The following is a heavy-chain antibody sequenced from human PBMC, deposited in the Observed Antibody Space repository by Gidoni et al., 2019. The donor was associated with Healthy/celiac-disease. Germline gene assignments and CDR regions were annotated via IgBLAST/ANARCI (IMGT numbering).Heavy chain of an antibody. CDR2: ISGSGGST. Sequence: EVQLLESGGGLVQPGGSLRLSCAASGFTFSGYAMSWVRQAPGKGLEWVSAISGSGGSTYYADSVKGRFTISRDNSKNTLYLQMNSLRAEDTAVYYCAKEVGGGQPDYYYYYGMDVWGQGTTVTVSS. CDR1: GFTFSGYA. J-gene: IGHJ6*02. CDR3: AKEVGGGQPDYYYYYGMDV. D-gene: IGHD2-15*01. V-gene: IGHV3-23*01.